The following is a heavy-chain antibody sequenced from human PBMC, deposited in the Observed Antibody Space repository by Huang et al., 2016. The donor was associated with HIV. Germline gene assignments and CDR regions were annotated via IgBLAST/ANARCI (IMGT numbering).Heavy chain of an antibody. Sequence: QVHLVESGGGVVQPGGSLRLSCAASGFKLSGFGMNWVRPAPGKVLEGEAVNSYDGRMQFYTDSVKGRFTISRDNSDNTLSLQMKGLRPDDTAVYYCAKESRWFSDFDHWGQGVLVSVSS. CDR3: AKESRWFSDFDH. D-gene: IGHD2-15*01. CDR1: GFKLSGFG. V-gene: IGHV3-30*18. CDR2: NSYDGRMQ. J-gene: IGHJ4*02.